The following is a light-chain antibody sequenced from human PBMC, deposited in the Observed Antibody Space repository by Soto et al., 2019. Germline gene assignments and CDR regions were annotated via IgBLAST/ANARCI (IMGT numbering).Light chain of an antibody. V-gene: IGKV1-39*01. Sequence: IQKTQVPTSLSASLENRVIITCRASQSISNHLNWYQQKPGKAPKLLIFAASSLQSGVPSRFSGSRSGPDFTLTISSLQPEDFATYYCQQSYSSPPTFGQGTKVDIK. CDR3: QQSYSSPPT. CDR2: AAS. J-gene: IGKJ1*01. CDR1: QSISNH.